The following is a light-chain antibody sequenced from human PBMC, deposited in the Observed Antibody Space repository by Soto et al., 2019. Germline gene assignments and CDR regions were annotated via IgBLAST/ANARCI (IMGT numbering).Light chain of an antibody. V-gene: IGLV2-11*01. CDR3: CSYAGTYTFLV. Sequence: QSVLTQPRSVSGSPGQSVTISCTGSSSDVGGYNYVSWYQQQPGKAPKLLIYDVTIRTAGVSDRFSGSKSGNTASLTISGLQAEDDGDYYCCSYAGTYTFLVFGTGTKVTVL. CDR2: DVT. J-gene: IGLJ1*01. CDR1: SSDVGGYNY.